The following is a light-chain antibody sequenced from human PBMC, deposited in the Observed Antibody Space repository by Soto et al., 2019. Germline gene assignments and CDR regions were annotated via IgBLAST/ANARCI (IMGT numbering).Light chain of an antibody. CDR1: QSVSSN. Sequence: EIVMTQSPATLSVSPGERATLSCRASQSVSSNLAWYQQKPGQAPRLLIYGASSRATGIPVRFSGSGSGTDFTLTISRLEHEHFAVYYCQHYGSSQWTFGQGTKVDNK. CDR3: QHYGSSQWT. J-gene: IGKJ1*01. V-gene: IGKV3-20*01. CDR2: GAS.